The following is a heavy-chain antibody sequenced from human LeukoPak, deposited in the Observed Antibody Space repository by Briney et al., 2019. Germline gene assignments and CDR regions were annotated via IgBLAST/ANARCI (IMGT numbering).Heavy chain of an antibody. D-gene: IGHD1-26*01. J-gene: IGHJ3*02. Sequence: SETLSLTCIVSGGAISSGSYYWGWIRQPPGKGLEWIVSMYYTGSTYKSPSLKSRVTISVYTSKNQFSLKLTSVTDAATAVYFCARGGGAGGIGGIPLTGDAFGMWGQRTMVTV. CDR3: ARGGGAGGIGGIPLTGDAFGM. V-gene: IGHV4-39*07. CDR1: GGAISSGSYY. CDR2: MYYTGST.